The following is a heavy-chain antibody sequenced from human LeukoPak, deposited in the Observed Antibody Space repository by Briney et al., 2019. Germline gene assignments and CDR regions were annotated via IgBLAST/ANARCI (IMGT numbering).Heavy chain of an antibody. Sequence: SEALSLTCSVSGGSISSSSYYWGWIRQPPGKGLEWIGSIYYSGSTYHNPSLKSRVIISVDTSKNQFSLKLSSVTAADTAVYYCARLNDYGDYVVRRAFDIWGQGTMVTVSS. D-gene: IGHD4-17*01. CDR2: IYYSGST. CDR3: ARLNDYGDYVVRRAFDI. CDR1: GGSISSSSYY. V-gene: IGHV4-39*01. J-gene: IGHJ3*02.